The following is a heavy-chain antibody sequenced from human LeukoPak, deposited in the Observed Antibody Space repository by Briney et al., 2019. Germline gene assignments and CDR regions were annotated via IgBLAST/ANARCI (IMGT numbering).Heavy chain of an antibody. CDR3: ARIAAAGSFYYYYYYMDV. CDR2: IYHSGST. D-gene: IGHD6-13*01. V-gene: IGHV4-38-2*01. Sequence: KPSETLSLTCAVSGYSISSGYYWGWIRQPPGKGLEWIGSIYHSGSTYYNPSLKSRVTISVDTSKSQFSLKLSSVTAADTAVYYCARIAAAGSFYYYYYYMDVWGKGTTVTVSS. CDR1: GYSISSGYY. J-gene: IGHJ6*03.